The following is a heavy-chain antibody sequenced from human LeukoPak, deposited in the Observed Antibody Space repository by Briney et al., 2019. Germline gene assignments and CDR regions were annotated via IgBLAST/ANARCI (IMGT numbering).Heavy chain of an antibody. Sequence: PGGSLRLSCAASGFTFSTYWMHWVRQAPGKGLVLVSRIKSDGSSIMYAASVRGRFTISRDNAKNTLYLQMNSLRAEDTAVYYCARDLDYGGRSNFDHWGQGTLVTVSS. CDR1: GFTFSTYW. CDR2: IKSDGSSI. V-gene: IGHV3-74*03. D-gene: IGHD4-23*01. CDR3: ARDLDYGGRSNFDH. J-gene: IGHJ4*02.